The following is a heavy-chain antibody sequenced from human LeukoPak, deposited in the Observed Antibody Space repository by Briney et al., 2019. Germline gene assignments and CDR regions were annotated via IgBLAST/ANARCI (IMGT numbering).Heavy chain of an antibody. CDR1: GFTVSTNY. D-gene: IGHD5-12*01. CDR2: ISSGGTP. V-gene: IGHV3-66*02. Sequence: PGGSLRLSCAASGFTVSTNYMSWVRRAPGKGLEWVSVISSGGTPYYADSVKGRFTISRDSSENTLYLQMHSLRAEDTAVYYCARGGAGYAFDYWGQGTLVTVSS. J-gene: IGHJ4*02. CDR3: ARGGAGYAFDY.